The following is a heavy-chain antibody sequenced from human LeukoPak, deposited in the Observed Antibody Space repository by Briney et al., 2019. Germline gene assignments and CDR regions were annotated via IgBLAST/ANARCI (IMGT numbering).Heavy chain of an antibody. V-gene: IGHV1-2*02. D-gene: IGHD6-19*01. CDR2: INPNSGGT. Sequence: ASVKVSCKASGYTFTGYYMHWVRQAPGQGLEWMGWINPNSGGTNYAQKFQGRVTMTRDTSISTAYMELSRLRSDDTAVYYCARAGKVVAGELGFDYWGQGTLVTVSS. J-gene: IGHJ4*02. CDR3: ARAGKVVAGELGFDY. CDR1: GYTFTGYY.